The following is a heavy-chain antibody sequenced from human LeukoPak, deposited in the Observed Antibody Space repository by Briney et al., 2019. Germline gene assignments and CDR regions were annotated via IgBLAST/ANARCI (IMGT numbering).Heavy chain of an antibody. J-gene: IGHJ6*03. V-gene: IGHV3-66*01. CDR3: TRASTKGPSYM. CDR2: MYTGGGR. CDR1: GFSVSNYY. Sequence: GGSLRLSCAASGFSVSNYYMSWVRQPPGKGLEWVSVMYTGGGRYYGDSVKGRFTISRDNSKNTVFLPMNSLRVEDTALYYCTRASTKGPSYM.